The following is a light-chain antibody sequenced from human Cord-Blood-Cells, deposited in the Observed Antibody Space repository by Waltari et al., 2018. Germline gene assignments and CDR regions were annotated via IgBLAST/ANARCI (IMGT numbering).Light chain of an antibody. J-gene: IGKJ2*03. Sequence: AIQMTQSPSSLSTSVGDRVTITCRASQGIRNDLGCYQQKPGKAPKLLTYAASSLQSGVPSRFSGSGSGTDFTLNISSLQPEDFSTYYCLQDYNYPYSFGQGTKLEIK. CDR2: AAS. V-gene: IGKV1-6*01. CDR3: LQDYNYPYS. CDR1: QGIRND.